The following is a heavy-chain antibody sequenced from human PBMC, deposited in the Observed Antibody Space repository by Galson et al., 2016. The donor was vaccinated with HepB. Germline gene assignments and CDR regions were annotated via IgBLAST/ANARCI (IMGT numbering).Heavy chain of an antibody. Sequence: SLRLSCAASGFAFSVYGMTWVRQAPGKGLEWVANIKQDGGEKYYVDSVKGRFTISRDDSMNTVFLQMDSLRAEDAAVYYCARAGVSNWPDFDFWGQGALVTVSS. D-gene: IGHD6-13*01. J-gene: IGHJ4*02. CDR3: ARAGVSNWPDFDF. CDR1: GFAFSVYG. V-gene: IGHV3-7*01. CDR2: IKQDGGEK.